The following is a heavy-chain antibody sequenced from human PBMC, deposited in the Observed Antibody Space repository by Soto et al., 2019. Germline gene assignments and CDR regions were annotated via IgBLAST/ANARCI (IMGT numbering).Heavy chain of an antibody. CDR2: ILPMLDIT. V-gene: IGHV1-69*02. D-gene: IGHD6-13*01. CDR1: GGTFSTYT. CDR3: TLGSWSAETFDI. J-gene: IGHJ3*02. Sequence: QVQLVQSGAEVKKPGSSVKVSCKASGGTFSTYTIIWVRQAPGQGLEWMGRILPMLDITNSAQRFQGRVTITADKSTCTAYLDLSSLISEDTSVYYCTLGSWSAETFDIWGRGTMVTVSS.